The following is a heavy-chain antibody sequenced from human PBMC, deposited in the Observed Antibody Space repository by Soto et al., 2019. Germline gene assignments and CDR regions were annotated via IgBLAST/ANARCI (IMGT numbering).Heavy chain of an antibody. CDR1: GGSVSSGSYY. D-gene: IGHD3-10*01. V-gene: IGHV4-61*01. CDR2: IYYSGST. J-gene: IGHJ5*02. Sequence: SETLSLTCTVSGGSVSSGSYYWSWIRQPPGKGLEWIGYIYYSGSTNYNPSLKSRVTISVDTSKNQFSLKLNSVTAADTAVYYCARDLGITLVRGVADNWLDLWGQGTLVTVSS. CDR3: ARDLGITLVRGVADNWLDL.